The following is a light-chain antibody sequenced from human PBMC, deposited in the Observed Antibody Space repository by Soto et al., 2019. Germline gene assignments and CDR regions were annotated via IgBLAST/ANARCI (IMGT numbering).Light chain of an antibody. J-gene: IGLJ3*02. CDR1: SSNIGSNT. CDR3: AAWDDSLNALV. CDR2: SNN. Sequence: QSVLTQPPSASGTPGQRVTISCSGSSSNIGSNTVNWYQQLPGTAPKLLIYSNNQRPSGVPDRFSGSKSGTSASLAICGLQSEDEADYYCAAWDDSLNALVFGGGTKLTVL. V-gene: IGLV1-44*01.